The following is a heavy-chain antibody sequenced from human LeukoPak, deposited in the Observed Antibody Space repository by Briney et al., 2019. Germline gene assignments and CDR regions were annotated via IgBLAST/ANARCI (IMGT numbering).Heavy chain of an antibody. CDR3: ARPISGPRGWFDP. V-gene: IGHV4-39*01. CDR2: IYYSGST. CDR1: GGSISSYY. D-gene: IGHD1-14*01. Sequence: TSETLSLTCTVSGGSISSYYWGWIRQPPGKGLEWIGGIYYSGSTYYNPSLKRRGTICVDTSKNQFSLKLSSVTAADTAVYYCARPISGPRGWFDPWGQGTLVTVSS. J-gene: IGHJ5*02.